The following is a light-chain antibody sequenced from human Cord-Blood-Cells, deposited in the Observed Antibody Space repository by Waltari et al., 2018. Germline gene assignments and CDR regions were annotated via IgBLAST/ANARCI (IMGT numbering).Light chain of an antibody. CDR1: SSAVGGYNY. CDR2: EVS. J-gene: IGLJ1*01. CDR3: SSYTSSSTYV. V-gene: IGLV2-14*01. Sequence: SALPQPASVSGSPGQSITISCTCTSSAVGGYNYVSWYQQHTGKAPKLMIYEVSNRPSGVSNRFSGSKSGNTASLTISGLQAEDEADYYCSSYTSSSTYVFGTGTKVTVL.